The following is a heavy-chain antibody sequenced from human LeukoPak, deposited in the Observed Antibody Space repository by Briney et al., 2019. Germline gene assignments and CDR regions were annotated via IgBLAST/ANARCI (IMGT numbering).Heavy chain of an antibody. Sequence: GGSLRLSCAASGFTFSGNWMNWVRQAPGKGLVWVSRINGDGSSTSYADSVKGRFTISRDNARNTLYLQMNSLRAEDTAVYYCARDRWELLSNSYHYCGLDVWGQGTTVTVSS. V-gene: IGHV3-74*01. CDR2: INGDGSST. J-gene: IGHJ6*02. CDR1: GFTFSGNW. CDR3: ARDRWELLSNSYHYCGLDV. D-gene: IGHD2-15*01.